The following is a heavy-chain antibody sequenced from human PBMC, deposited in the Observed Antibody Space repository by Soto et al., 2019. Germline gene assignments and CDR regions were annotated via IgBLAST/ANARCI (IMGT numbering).Heavy chain of an antibody. CDR2: IYYTGST. D-gene: IGHD2-15*01. CDR3: ASRYCSGGSCCLDY. Sequence: QVQLQESGPGLVKPSETLSLTCTVSGGSISSYFWSWIRQPPGKVLEWIGYIYYTGSTNYNPSLRSRVTIAVDTSKSQFSLKLSSVTAADTAVYYCASRYCSGGSCCLDYWGKGTLVTVSS. J-gene: IGHJ4*02. V-gene: IGHV4-59*01. CDR1: GGSISSYF.